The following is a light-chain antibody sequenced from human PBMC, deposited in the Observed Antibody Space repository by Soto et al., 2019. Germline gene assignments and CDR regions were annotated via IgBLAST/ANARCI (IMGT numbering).Light chain of an antibody. CDR1: QSVSSS. V-gene: IGKV3-11*01. CDR2: DAS. J-gene: IGKJ2*01. CDR3: QQRNNWPPMYT. Sequence: ETVLTQSPATLSLSPGERATLSCRASQSVSSSLAWYQHKPGQAPRLLIYDASNRATGIPARFSGSGSGTDVTLTISSLEPEDFAFYYCQQRNNWPPMYTFGQGTKLEIK.